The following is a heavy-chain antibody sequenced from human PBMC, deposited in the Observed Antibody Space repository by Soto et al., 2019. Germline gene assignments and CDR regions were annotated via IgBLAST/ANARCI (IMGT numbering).Heavy chain of an antibody. J-gene: IGHJ4*02. CDR2: IYYSGST. CDR3: TRMISACADY. D-gene: IGHD3-3*02. CDR1: GGSISRGGYY. V-gene: IGHV4-31*03. Sequence: SETLSLTCTVSGGSISRGGYYWSWIRQHPGKGLEWIGYIYYSGSTYYNPSLKSRVTISVDTSKNQFSLKLDSVTAADTAVYYCTRMISACADYWGQGTLVTVSS.